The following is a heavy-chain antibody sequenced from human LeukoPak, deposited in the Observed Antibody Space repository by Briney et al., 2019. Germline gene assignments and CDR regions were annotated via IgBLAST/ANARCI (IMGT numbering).Heavy chain of an antibody. CDR3: ERGKEVITMLRGLKPGYYFDY. V-gene: IGHV4-59*01. CDR2: IHYSGST. D-gene: IGHD3-10*01. Sequence: RASETLSLTCTVSGGSITNYYCSSIRQPPGKGLEWIGYIHYSGSTKYKSSLKSRVTISVDTSKNQFSLKLNSVTAADTAVYYCERGKEVITMLRGLKPGYYFDYWGQGTLVTVSS. J-gene: IGHJ4*02. CDR1: GGSITNYY.